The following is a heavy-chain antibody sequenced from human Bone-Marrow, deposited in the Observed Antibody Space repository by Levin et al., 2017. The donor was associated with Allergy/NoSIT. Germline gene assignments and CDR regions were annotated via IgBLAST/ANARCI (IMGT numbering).Heavy chain of an antibody. V-gene: IGHV3-23*01. CDR1: GFTFRSYA. J-gene: IGHJ4*02. Sequence: PGESLKISCAASGFTFRSYAMSWVRQAPGKGLEWVSAISGSGGSTYYADSVKGRVTISRDTSKNTLYLQMNSLRAEDTAVYYGAKDPSGWYGFDYWGQGTLVTVSS. CDR2: ISGSGGST. CDR3: AKDPSGWYGFDY. D-gene: IGHD6-19*01.